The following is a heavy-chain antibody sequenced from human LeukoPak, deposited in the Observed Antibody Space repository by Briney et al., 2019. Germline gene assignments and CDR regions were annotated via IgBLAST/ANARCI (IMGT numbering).Heavy chain of an antibody. CDR2: ISSSSSYI. CDR3: ARGESSSPEDYFDY. CDR1: GFTFSSYS. Sequence: GGSLRLSCAASGFTFSSYSMNWVRQAPGKGLGWVSSISSSSSYIYYADSVKGRFTISRDNAKNSLYLQMNSLRAEDTAVYYCARGESSSPEDYFDYWGQGTLVTVSS. V-gene: IGHV3-21*01. D-gene: IGHD6-13*01. J-gene: IGHJ4*02.